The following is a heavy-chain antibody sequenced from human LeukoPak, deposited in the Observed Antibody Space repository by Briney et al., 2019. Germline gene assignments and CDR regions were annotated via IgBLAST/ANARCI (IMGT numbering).Heavy chain of an antibody. V-gene: IGHV1-2*02. CDR1: GYTFTGYY. Sequence: GASVKVSCKASGYTFTGYYMHWVRQAPGQGLEWMGWINPNSGGTNYAQKLQGRVTMTTDTSTSTAYMELRSLRSDDTAVYYCAREYSGYDGAGYYYGMDVWGQGTTVTVSS. J-gene: IGHJ6*02. D-gene: IGHD5-12*01. CDR3: AREYSGYDGAGYYYGMDV. CDR2: INPNSGGT.